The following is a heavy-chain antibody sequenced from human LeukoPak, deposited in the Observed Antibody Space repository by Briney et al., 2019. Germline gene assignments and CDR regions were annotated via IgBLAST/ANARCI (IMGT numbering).Heavy chain of an antibody. CDR1: GFSFSSYA. Sequence: GGSLRLSCAASGFSFSSYAMSWVRQAPGKGLEWVSSVSESGDGAYYADSVMGRFIISRDNSRKTFHLQMDSLRADDTAIYYCAKGKVNHLGALDFWGQGTPVTVSS. D-gene: IGHD1-26*01. J-gene: IGHJ4*02. V-gene: IGHV3-23*01. CDR3: AKGKVNHLGALDF. CDR2: VSESGDGA.